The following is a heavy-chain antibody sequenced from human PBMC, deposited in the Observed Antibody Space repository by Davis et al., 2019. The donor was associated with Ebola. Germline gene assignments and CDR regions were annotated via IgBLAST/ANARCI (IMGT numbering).Heavy chain of an antibody. CDR2: IYPGDSDT. D-gene: IGHD6-6*01. J-gene: IGHJ4*02. V-gene: IGHV5-51*01. CDR1: GYSFTSYW. Sequence: GGSLRLSCKGSGYSFTSYWIGWVRQMPGKGLEWMGIIYPGDSDTRYSPSFQGQVTISADKSISTAYLQWSSLKASDTAMYNCARLKSSSSVGFDYWGQGTLVTVSS. CDR3: ARLKSSSSVGFDY.